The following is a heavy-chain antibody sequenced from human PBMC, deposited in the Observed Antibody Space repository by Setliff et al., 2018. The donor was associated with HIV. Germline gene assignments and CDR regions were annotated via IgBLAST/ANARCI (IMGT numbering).Heavy chain of an antibody. CDR1: GGSISSYY. J-gene: IGHJ4*02. V-gene: IGHV4-4*09. CDR2: IYTSGST. Sequence: LTCTVSGGSISSYYWSWIRQPPGKGLEWIGYIYTSGSTNYNPFLKSRVTISLDTSKNQFSLKLTSVTAADTAVYYCARLSGEFEYWGQGTLVTVSS. CDR3: ARLSGEFEY. D-gene: IGHD2-15*01.